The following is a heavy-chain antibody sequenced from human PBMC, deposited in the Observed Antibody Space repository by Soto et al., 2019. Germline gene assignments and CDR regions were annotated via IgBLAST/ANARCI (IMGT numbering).Heavy chain of an antibody. CDR1: GFTFSSYS. J-gene: IGHJ4*02. D-gene: IGHD6-19*01. CDR2: ISSSSSYI. V-gene: IGHV3-21*01. CDR3: ARVRYSSGCLDY. Sequence: GGSLRLSCAASGFTFSSYSMNWVRQAPGKGLEWVSSISSSSSYIYYADSVKGRFTISRDNAKNSLYLQMNSLRAEDTAVYYCARVRYSSGCLDYWGQGTLVTVSS.